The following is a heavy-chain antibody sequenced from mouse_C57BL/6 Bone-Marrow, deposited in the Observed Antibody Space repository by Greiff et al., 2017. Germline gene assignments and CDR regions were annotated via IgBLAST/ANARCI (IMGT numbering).Heavy chain of an antibody. D-gene: IGHD2-3*01. CDR2: INPNYGTT. V-gene: IGHV1-39*01. CDR3: ARGYDDYYAMDY. J-gene: IGHJ4*01. CDR1: GYSFTDYN. Sequence: VQLQQSGPELVKPGASVKISCKASGYSFTDYNMNWVKQSNGKSLEWIGVINPNYGTTSYNKKFKGKATFTVDKSSSTAYMKFNSLTSEYSAVYGCARGYDDYYAMDYWGQGTSVTVSS.